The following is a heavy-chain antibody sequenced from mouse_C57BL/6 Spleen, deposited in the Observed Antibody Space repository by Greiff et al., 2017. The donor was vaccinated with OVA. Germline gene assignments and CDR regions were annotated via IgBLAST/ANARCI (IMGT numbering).Heavy chain of an antibody. J-gene: IGHJ2*01. CDR3: ARDPGYDFDY. CDR1: GFTFSSYA. Sequence: EVKLVESGGGLVKPGGSLKLSCAASGFTFSSYAMSWVRQTPEKRLEWVATISDGGSYTYYPDNVKGRFTISRDNAKNNLYLQMSHLKSEDTAMYYCARDPGYDFDYWGQGTTLTVSS. V-gene: IGHV5-4*01. CDR2: ISDGGSYT. D-gene: IGHD2-2*01.